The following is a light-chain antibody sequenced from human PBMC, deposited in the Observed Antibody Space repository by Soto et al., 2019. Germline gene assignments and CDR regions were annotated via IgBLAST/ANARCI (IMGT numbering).Light chain of an antibody. CDR3: QQYGSSPPFT. CDR1: QSVSNNY. J-gene: IGKJ5*01. CDR2: GAS. V-gene: IGKV3-20*01. Sequence: EIVLTQSPGTLSLSPGERATLSCRASQSVSNNYLAWYQQKPGQAPRLLIYGASNRATGIPDRFSGGGSGTDFTLTISRLEPEDLAVYYCQQYGSSPPFTFGQGTRLEI.